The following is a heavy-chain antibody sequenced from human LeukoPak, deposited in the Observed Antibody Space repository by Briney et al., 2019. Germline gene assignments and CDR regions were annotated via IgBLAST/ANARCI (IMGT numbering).Heavy chain of an antibody. CDR3: ARGSYSSSWYFSWYFDL. Sequence: KPSETLSLTCAVYGGSFSGYYWSWIRQPPGKGLEWIGEINHSGSANYNPSLKSRVTISVDTSKNQFSLKLSSVTAADTAVYYCARGSYSSSWYFSWYFDLWGRGTLVTVSS. CDR2: INHSGSA. V-gene: IGHV4-34*01. D-gene: IGHD6-13*01. J-gene: IGHJ2*01. CDR1: GGSFSGYY.